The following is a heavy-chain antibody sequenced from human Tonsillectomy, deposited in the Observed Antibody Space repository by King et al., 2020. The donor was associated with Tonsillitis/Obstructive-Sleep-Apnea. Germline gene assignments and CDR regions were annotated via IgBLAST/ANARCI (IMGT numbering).Heavy chain of an antibody. CDR3: AGEPPDPSADHGSGNDWGMDV. D-gene: IGHD3-10*01. CDR2: ISYDGSNK. CDR1: GFTFSSYA. V-gene: IGHV3-30*04. Sequence: VQLVESGGGVVQPGRSLRLSCAASGFTFSSYAMHWVRQAPGKGLEWVAVISYDGSNKYYADSVKGRFTISRDNSKNTLYLQMNSLRAEDTAVYYCAGEPPDPSADHGSGNDWGMDVWGQGTTVTVSS. J-gene: IGHJ6*02.